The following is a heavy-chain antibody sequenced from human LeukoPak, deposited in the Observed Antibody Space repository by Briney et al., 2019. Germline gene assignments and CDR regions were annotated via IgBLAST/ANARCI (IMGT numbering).Heavy chain of an antibody. Sequence: ASVKVSCKXSGGTFSSYAISWVRQAPGQGLEWMGGIIPIFGTANYPQKFQGRVTITTDESTSTAYMELSSLRSEDTAVYYCARTTASVWFGELLFGYFDYWGQGTLVTVSS. D-gene: IGHD3-10*01. CDR1: GGTFSSYA. CDR2: IIPIFGTA. CDR3: ARTTASVWFGELLFGYFDY. V-gene: IGHV1-69*05. J-gene: IGHJ4*02.